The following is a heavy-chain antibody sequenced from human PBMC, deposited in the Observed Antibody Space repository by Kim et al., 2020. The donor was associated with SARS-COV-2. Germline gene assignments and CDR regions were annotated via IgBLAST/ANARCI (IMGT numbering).Heavy chain of an antibody. J-gene: IGHJ4*02. CDR3: ARRDGFDY. V-gene: IGHV1-3*01. CDR2: GSGET. Sequence: GSGETKYTQKIQGRGTSSRDTSASTAYMELNSLTSEDRAVYYGARRDGFDYWGQGTLVTVSS.